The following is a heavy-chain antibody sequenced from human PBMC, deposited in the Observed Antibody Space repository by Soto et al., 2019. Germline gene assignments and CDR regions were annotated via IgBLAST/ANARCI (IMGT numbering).Heavy chain of an antibody. V-gene: IGHV3-23*01. D-gene: IGHD4-4*01. Sequence: GGSLRLSCAASGFTFSSYAMSWVRQAPGKGLEWVSAISGSGGSTYYADSVKGRFTISRDNSKNTLYLQMNSLRAEDTAVYYCAKDGSNYDLYYYYYGMDVWGQGTTVTVSS. J-gene: IGHJ6*02. CDR3: AKDGSNYDLYYYYYGMDV. CDR2: ISGSGGST. CDR1: GFTFSSYA.